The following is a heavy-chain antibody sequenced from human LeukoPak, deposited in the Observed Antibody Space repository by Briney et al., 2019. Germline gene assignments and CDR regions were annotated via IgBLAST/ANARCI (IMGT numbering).Heavy chain of an antibody. J-gene: IGHJ6*03. V-gene: IGHV3-23*01. CDR1: GFTFSSYS. CDR2: ISGSGGST. D-gene: IGHD3-9*01. CDR3: AKCILTGYYKGYMDV. Sequence: PGGSLRLSCAASGFTFSSYSMNWVRQAPGKGLEWVSAISGSGGSTYYADSVKGRFTISRDNSKNTLYLQMNSLRAEGTAVYYCAKCILTGYYKGYMDVWGKGTTDTVSS.